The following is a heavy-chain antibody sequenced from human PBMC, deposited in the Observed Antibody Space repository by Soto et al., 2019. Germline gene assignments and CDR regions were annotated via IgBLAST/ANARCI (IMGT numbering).Heavy chain of an antibody. CDR3: ARRRIVVVVAATDYYGMDV. CDR2: IIPIFGTA. V-gene: IGHV1-69*13. J-gene: IGHJ6*02. CDR1: GGTFSSYA. D-gene: IGHD2-15*01. Sequence: ASVKVSCKASGGTFSSYAISWVRQAPGQGLEWMGGIIPIFGTANYAQKFQGRVTITADESTSTAYMELSSLRSEDTAVYYCARRRIVVVVAATDYYGMDVWGQGTTVTVSS.